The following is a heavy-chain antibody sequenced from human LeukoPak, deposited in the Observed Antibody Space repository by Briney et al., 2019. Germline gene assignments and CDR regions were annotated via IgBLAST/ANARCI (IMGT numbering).Heavy chain of an antibody. J-gene: IGHJ4*02. Sequence: GGSLRLSCAASGFTFSSYCMHWVRQAPGKGLEWVAVISYDGSNKYYADSVKGRFTISRDNSKNTLYLQMNSLRAEDTAVYYCAKDYGSSGWDPLDYWGQETLVTVSS. CDR2: ISYDGSNK. CDR1: GFTFSSYC. CDR3: AKDYGSSGWDPLDY. V-gene: IGHV3-30*18. D-gene: IGHD6-19*01.